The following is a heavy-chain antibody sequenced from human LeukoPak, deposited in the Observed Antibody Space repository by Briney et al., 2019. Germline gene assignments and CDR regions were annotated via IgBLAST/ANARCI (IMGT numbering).Heavy chain of an antibody. D-gene: IGHD6-19*01. CDR1: GYSISSGYY. CDR3: ARGGGYASGWST. Sequence: SETLSLTCTVSGYSISSGYYWGWIRQPPGKGLEWIGSIYHSGSTNYNHSLKSRVTISVDASKSQFSLKLSSVTAADTAVYYCARGGGYASGWSTWGQGTLVTVSS. V-gene: IGHV4-38-2*02. CDR2: IYHSGST. J-gene: IGHJ5*02.